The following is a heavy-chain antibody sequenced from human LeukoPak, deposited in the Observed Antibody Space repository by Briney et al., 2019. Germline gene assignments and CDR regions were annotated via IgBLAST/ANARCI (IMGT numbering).Heavy chain of an antibody. D-gene: IGHD3-10*01. CDR1: GGSISSSSYY. Sequence: SETLSLTCTVSGGSISSSSYYWGWIRQPPGKGLEWIGSIYYSGSTYYNPSLRSRVTISVDTSKNQFSLKLSSVTAADTAVYYCARHYNVLLWFGELPAFDYWGQGTLVTVSS. CDR2: IYYSGST. V-gene: IGHV4-39*01. J-gene: IGHJ4*02. CDR3: ARHYNVLLWFGELPAFDY.